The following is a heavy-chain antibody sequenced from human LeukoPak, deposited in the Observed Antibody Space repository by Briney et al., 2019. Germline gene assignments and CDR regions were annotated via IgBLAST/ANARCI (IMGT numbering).Heavy chain of an antibody. CDR2: ISSSSSYT. D-gene: IGHD3-22*01. J-gene: IGHJ4*02. Sequence: GGSLRLSCAASGFTFSDYYMSWIRQAPGKGLEGVSYISSSSSYTNYADSVKGRFTISRDNAKNTLYLQMNSLRAEDTAVYYCARESPYYDSSGYGYWGQGTLVTVSS. CDR3: ARESPYYDSSGYGY. CDR1: GFTFSDYY. V-gene: IGHV3-11*06.